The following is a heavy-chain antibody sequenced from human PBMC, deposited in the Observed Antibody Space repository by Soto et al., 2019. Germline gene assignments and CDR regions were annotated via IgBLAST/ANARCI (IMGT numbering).Heavy chain of an antibody. CDR3: ARYYDSSGYYYFDY. CDR2: ISGSGGST. CDR1: GFTFSSYA. Sequence: GGSLRLSCAAFGFTFSSYAMSWVRQAPGKGLEWVSAISGSGGSTYYADSVKGRFTISRDNSKNTLYLQMNSLRAEDTAVYYCARYYDSSGYYYFDYWGQGTLVTVSS. D-gene: IGHD3-22*01. J-gene: IGHJ4*02. V-gene: IGHV3-23*01.